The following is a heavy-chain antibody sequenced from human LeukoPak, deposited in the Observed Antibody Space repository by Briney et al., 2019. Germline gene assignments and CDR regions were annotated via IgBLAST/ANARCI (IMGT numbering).Heavy chain of an antibody. CDR2: ISSSSSYI. D-gene: IGHD6-13*01. J-gene: IGHJ4*02. Sequence: GGSLRLSCAASGFTFSSYSMNWVRQAPGKGLEWVSSISSSSSYIYYADSVKGRFTISRDNAKNPLYLQMTSLRAEDTAVYYCARYTAAAGRDWGQGTLVTVSS. V-gene: IGHV3-21*01. CDR3: ARYTAAAGRD. CDR1: GFTFSSYS.